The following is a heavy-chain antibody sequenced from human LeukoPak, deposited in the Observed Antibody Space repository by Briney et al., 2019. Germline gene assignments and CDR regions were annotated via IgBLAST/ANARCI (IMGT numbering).Heavy chain of an antibody. J-gene: IGHJ3*02. CDR3: ARDQVDSGAFDI. D-gene: IGHD3-3*01. Sequence: GGSLRLSCATSGFTFSRYEMNWVRQAPGKGLEWVSYISSSGNIVYYADSVKGRFTISRDNAKDSLFLQMNSLRAEDTAVYYCARDQVDSGAFDIWGQGTTVTVSS. CDR2: ISSSGNIV. CDR1: GFTFSRYE. V-gene: IGHV3-48*03.